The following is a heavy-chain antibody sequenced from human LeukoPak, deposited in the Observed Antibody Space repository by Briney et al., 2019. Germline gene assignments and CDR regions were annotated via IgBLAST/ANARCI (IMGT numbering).Heavy chain of an antibody. Sequence: SETLSLTCAVYGGSFSGYYWSWIRQPPGKGLERIREINHSGSTNYNPSLKSRVTISVDTPKNQFSLKLSSVTAADTAVYYCARLIQVVPAASSNYYYYYYMDVWGKGTTVTVSS. CDR1: GGSFSGYY. CDR3: ARLIQVVPAASSNYYYYYYMDV. J-gene: IGHJ6*03. V-gene: IGHV4-34*01. CDR2: INHSGST. D-gene: IGHD2-2*01.